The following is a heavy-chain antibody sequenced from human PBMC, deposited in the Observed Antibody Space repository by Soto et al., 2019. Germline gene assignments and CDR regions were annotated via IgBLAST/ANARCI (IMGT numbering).Heavy chain of an antibody. CDR2: IYHSGST. Sequence: SETLSLTCAVSGGSISSGGYSWSWIRQPPGKGLEWIGYIYHSGSTYYNPSLKSRVTISVDRSKNQFSLKLSSVTAADTAVYYRATGIAAAGRLSYYYGMDVWGQGTTVTVSS. D-gene: IGHD6-13*01. CDR3: ATGIAAAGRLSYYYGMDV. J-gene: IGHJ6*02. V-gene: IGHV4-30-2*01. CDR1: GGSISSGGYS.